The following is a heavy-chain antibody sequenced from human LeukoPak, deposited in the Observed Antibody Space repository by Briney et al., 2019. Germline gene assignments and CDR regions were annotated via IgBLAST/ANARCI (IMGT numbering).Heavy chain of an antibody. CDR1: GYIFTSYG. CDR2: ISVYNGNT. Sequence: ASVKVSCKASGYIFTSYGISWVRQAPGQGLEWMGWISVYNGNTDYAEKLQGRVTITRNTSISTAYMELSSLRSEDTAVYYCARAARDWFDPWGQGTLVTVSS. J-gene: IGHJ5*02. CDR3: ARAARDWFDP. V-gene: IGHV1-18*01.